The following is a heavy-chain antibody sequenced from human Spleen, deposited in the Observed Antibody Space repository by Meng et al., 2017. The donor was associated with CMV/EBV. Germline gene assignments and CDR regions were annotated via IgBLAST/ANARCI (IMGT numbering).Heavy chain of an antibody. D-gene: IGHD3-10*01. CDR3: ARDRRSRGRFDY. J-gene: IGHJ4*02. CDR1: GFTFSSYG. Sequence: GESLKISCAASGFTFSSYGMNWVRQAPGKGLEWVSSISSSSSYIYYADSVKGRFTISRDNAKNSLYLQMNSLRAEDTAVYYCARDRRSRGRFDYWGQGTLVTVSS. V-gene: IGHV3-21*01. CDR2: ISSSSSYI.